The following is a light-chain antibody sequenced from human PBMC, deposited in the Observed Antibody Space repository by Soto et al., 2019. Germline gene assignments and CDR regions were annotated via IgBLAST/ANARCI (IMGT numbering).Light chain of an antibody. J-gene: IGLJ2*01. CDR3: SSYTRSSSVL. Sequence: QSVLTQPASVSGSPGQSITISCTGTSSDVGYYNYVSWYQQHPGKAPKVLIYEVRNRPSGASSRFSGSKSGNTAFLTISWLQPEDEADYYCSSYTRSSSVLFGGGTKLTVL. V-gene: IGLV2-14*01. CDR1: SSDVGYYNY. CDR2: EVR.